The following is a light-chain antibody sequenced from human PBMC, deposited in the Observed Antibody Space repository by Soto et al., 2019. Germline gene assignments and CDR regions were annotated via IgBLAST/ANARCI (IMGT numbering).Light chain of an antibody. V-gene: IGLV2-23*01. CDR3: CSYAGRSTVVV. CDR1: SSDVGSYNL. J-gene: IGLJ2*01. CDR2: EDT. Sequence: QPASVSGSPGQSITISCTGTSSDVGSYNLVSWYQQHPGKAPKLMIYEDTMRPSGGSNRFSGSKTGNTASLTISGLQDEDEADYYCCSYAGRSTVVVFGGGTKLTVL.